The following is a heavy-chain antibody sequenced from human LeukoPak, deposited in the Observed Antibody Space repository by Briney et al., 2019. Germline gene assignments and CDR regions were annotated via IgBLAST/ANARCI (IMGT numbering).Heavy chain of an antibody. Sequence: ASVKVSCKASGYTFTSYDINWVRQATGQGVEWMGWMNPNSGKTGYAQKFQGRVTMTRNTSISTAYMELSSLRSEDTAVYYCAREVGIRYFDWLRANYWFYPWGQVTLVTVSS. D-gene: IGHD3-9*01. J-gene: IGHJ5*02. CDR2: MNPNSGKT. CDR1: GYTFTSYD. CDR3: AREVGIRYFDWLRANYWFYP. V-gene: IGHV1-8*01.